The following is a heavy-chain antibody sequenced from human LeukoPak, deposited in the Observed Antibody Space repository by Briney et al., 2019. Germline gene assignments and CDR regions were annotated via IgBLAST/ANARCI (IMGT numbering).Heavy chain of an antibody. CDR1: GFTFSSYA. CDR2: ISGSGGST. CDR3: AKSGTPGYSSSSYPHWFDP. D-gene: IGHD6-13*01. V-gene: IGHV3-23*01. Sequence: GGSLRLSCAASGFTFSSYAMGWVRQAPGKGLEWVSAISGSGGSTYYADSVKGRFTISRDNSKNTLYLQMNSLRAEDTAVYYCAKSGTPGYSSSSYPHWFDPWGQGTLVTVSS. J-gene: IGHJ5*02.